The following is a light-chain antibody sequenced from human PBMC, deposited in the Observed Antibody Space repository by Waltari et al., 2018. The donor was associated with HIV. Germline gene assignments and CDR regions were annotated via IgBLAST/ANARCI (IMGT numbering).Light chain of an antibody. Sequence: EVVLTQSPATLSLSPGERATLSCRASQSVSFFLAWYQQKPGQAPRLLIYDASTSATGTPARFSGSGSGTDFTLTISSLEPEDFAVYYCQHRFNWPRTTFGQGTQVE. J-gene: IGKJ1*01. CDR1: QSVSFF. CDR2: DAS. CDR3: QHRFNWPRTT. V-gene: IGKV3-11*01.